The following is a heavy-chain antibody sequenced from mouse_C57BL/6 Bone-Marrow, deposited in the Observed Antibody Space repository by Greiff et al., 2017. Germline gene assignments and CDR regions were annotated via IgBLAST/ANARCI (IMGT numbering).Heavy chain of an antibody. CDR3: ARKEYYGALDY. CDR1: GFTFTSYG. V-gene: IGHV5-6*01. D-gene: IGHD1-1*01. Sequence: EVQLVESGGDLVKPGGSLKLSCAASGFTFTSYGMSWVRQTPDKRLEWVATIRSAGSYTYYPDSVKGRFTISRDNAKNTLYLQMSSLKSEDTAVYYCARKEYYGALDYWGQGTSVTVSS. J-gene: IGHJ4*01. CDR2: IRSAGSYT.